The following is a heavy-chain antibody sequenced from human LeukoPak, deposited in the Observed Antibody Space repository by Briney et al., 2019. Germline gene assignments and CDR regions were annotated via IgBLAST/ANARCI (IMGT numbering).Heavy chain of an antibody. D-gene: IGHD6-19*01. CDR2: ISAYNGNT. V-gene: IGHV1-18*01. J-gene: IGHJ4*02. CDR1: GYTFINSG. CDR3: ARHVQYKSGWFVRGPIDY. Sequence: ASVKVSCKASGYTFINSGVTWVRQAPGQGLEWMGWISAYNGNTDYAQRYQGRVTMTTDTSTSTAYMELRSLRSDDTAVYYCARHVQYKSGWFVRGPIDYWGQGSLVTVSS.